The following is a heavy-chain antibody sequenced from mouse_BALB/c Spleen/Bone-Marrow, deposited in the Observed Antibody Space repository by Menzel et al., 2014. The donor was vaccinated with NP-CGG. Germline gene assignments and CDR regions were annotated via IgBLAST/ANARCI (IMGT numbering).Heavy chain of an antibody. Sequence: EVKLMESGGGLVKPGGSLKLSCAASGFAFSSYDMSWVRQTPEKRLEWVAYISSGGGSTYYPDTVKGRFTISRDNAKNTLYLQMSSLKSEDTAMYYCARPIYYYGSSPFYAMDYWGQGTSVTVSS. J-gene: IGHJ4*01. CDR3: ARPIYYYGSSPFYAMDY. CDR1: GFAFSSYD. CDR2: ISSGGGST. V-gene: IGHV5-12-1*01. D-gene: IGHD1-1*01.